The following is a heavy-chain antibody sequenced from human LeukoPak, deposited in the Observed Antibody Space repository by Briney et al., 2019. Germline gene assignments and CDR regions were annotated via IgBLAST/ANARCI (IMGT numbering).Heavy chain of an antibody. V-gene: IGHV4-4*09. J-gene: IGHJ4*02. Sequence: SETLSLTCTVSGGSISSYYWSWIRQPPGKGLEWIGYIYHSGSTDYNPSIKSRVTISVDTSKNQFSLKLSSVTAADTAVYYCARGDSSGWSFFDYWGQGTLVTVSS. D-gene: IGHD6-19*01. CDR3: ARGDSSGWSFFDY. CDR1: GGSISSYY. CDR2: IYHSGST.